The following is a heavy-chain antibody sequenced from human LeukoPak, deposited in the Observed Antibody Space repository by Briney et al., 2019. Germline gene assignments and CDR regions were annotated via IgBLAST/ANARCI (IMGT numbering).Heavy chain of an antibody. CDR3: ARVDRYHFYLDV. CDR2: IIPIFGTP. Sequence: GASVKVSCKASGGTFRTYSVTWVRQAPGQGLEWMGGIIPIFGTPNYAQKFQGRVKVTTDDATGTAYMEPSSLMSEDTAIYYCARVDRYHFYLDVWGKGTPVTVSS. V-gene: IGHV1-69*05. CDR1: GGTFRTYS. J-gene: IGHJ6*03.